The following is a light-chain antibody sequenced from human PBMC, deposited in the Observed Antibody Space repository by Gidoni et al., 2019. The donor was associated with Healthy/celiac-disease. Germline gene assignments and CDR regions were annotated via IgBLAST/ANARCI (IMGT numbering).Light chain of an antibody. CDR1: QSVSSN. V-gene: IGKV3-15*01. J-gene: IGKJ5*01. CDR2: GAS. Sequence: EIVITHSPATLSVSPGERSTLSCSASQSVSSNLAWYQQKPGQAPRLLIYGASTRDTGIPARFSGSGSGTECTITISRLQSEEFAVYDCKKYNNWPPSTFXQXTRLEIK. CDR3: KKYNNWPPST.